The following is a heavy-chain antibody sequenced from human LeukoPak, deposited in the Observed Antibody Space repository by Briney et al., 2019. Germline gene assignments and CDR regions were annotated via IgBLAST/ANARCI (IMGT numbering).Heavy chain of an antibody. D-gene: IGHD3-10*01. Sequence: PGRSLRLSCTASGFTFGDYAMSWVRQAPGKGLEWVGFIRSKAYGGTTEYAASVKGRYTISRDDSKSNAYLQMNSLKTEDTAVYYCTRASPKHLSYYYGSGSYYNFDYWGQGTLVTVSS. CDR2: IRSKAYGGTT. CDR3: TRASPKHLSYYYGSGSYYNFDY. CDR1: GFTFGDYA. V-gene: IGHV3-49*04. J-gene: IGHJ4*02.